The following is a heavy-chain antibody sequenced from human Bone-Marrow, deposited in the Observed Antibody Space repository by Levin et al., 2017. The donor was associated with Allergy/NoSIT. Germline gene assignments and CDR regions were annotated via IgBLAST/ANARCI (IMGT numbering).Heavy chain of an antibody. J-gene: IGHJ4*02. CDR1: GFTVNTNY. Sequence: GESLKISCAASGFTVNTNYMSWVRQAPGKGLKWVSVIYSGGNTFYADSVKGRFTISRDNSKNTLYLQMNTLRAEDTAVYYCARDGGSGYFFQWGQGTLVTVSS. CDR2: IYSGGNT. CDR3: ARDGGSGYFFQ. V-gene: IGHV3-53*01. D-gene: IGHD3-22*01.